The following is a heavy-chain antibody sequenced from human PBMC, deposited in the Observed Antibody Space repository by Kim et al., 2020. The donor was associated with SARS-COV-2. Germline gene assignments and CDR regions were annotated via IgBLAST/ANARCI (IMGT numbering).Heavy chain of an antibody. J-gene: IGHJ6*02. D-gene: IGHD3-10*01. Sequence: SVKGRFTFSRDDSKRIAYLQMNSLKTEDTAVYYCTRGFGELKTYYYYGLDVWGQGTTVTVSS. CDR3: TRGFGELKTYYYYGLDV. V-gene: IGHV3-49*02.